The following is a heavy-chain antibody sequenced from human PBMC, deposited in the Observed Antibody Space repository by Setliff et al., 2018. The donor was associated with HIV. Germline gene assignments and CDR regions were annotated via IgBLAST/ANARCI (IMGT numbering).Heavy chain of an antibody. CDR3: ARTGYAFDV. CDR1: GGSISSGSYY. Sequence: SETLSLTCTVSGGSISSGSYYWSWIRQPAGKGLEWIGHIYTSGSTNYNPSLKSRVTISIDTSNNQFSLRLSSVTAADTAVYYCARTGYAFDVWGLGTMVTVSS. J-gene: IGHJ3*01. V-gene: IGHV4-61*09. CDR2: IYTSGST.